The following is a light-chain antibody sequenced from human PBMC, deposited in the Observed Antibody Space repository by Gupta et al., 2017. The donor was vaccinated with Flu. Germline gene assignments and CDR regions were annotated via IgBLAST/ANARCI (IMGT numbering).Light chain of an antibody. CDR2: GAS. CDR3: QQYNNWPPLT. Sequence: ERATLACRASQSVSSNLAWYQQKPGQAPRLLIYGASTRATGIPARFSGSGSGTEFTLTISSLQSEDFAVYYCQQYNNWPPLTFGGGTKVEIK. J-gene: IGKJ4*01. V-gene: IGKV3-15*01. CDR1: QSVSSN.